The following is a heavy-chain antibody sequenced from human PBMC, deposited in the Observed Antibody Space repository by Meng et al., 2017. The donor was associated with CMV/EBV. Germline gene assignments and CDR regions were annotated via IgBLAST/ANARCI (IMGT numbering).Heavy chain of an antibody. J-gene: IGHJ6*02. D-gene: IGHD1-1*01. CDR3: AKEAGTGRQMDV. V-gene: IGHV3-30*02. Sequence: GGSLRLSCAASGFTFSSYGMHWVRQAPGQGLEWVAFIRYDGSNKYYADSVKGRFTISRDNSKNTLYLQMNSLRAEDTAVYYCAKEAGTGRQMDVWGQGTTVTVSS. CDR1: GFTFSSYG. CDR2: IRYDGSNK.